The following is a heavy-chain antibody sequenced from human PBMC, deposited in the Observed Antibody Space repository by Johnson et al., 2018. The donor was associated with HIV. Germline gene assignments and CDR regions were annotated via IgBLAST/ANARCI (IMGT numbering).Heavy chain of an antibody. J-gene: IGHJ3*02. CDR3: AKDLITMIPRYAFDI. CDR1: GFTFDDYG. CDR2: ISGSGGST. D-gene: IGHD3-22*01. V-gene: IGHV3-23*04. Sequence: EVQLVESGGGVVRPGGSLRLSCAASGFTFDDYGMNWVRQAPGKGLEWVSAISGSGGSTYYADSVKGRFTISRDNSKNTLYLQMNSLRAEDTAVYYCAKDLITMIPRYAFDIWGQGTMVTVSS.